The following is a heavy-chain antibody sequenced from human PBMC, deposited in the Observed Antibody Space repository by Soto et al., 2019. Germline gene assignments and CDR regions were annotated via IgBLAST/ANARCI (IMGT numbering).Heavy chain of an antibody. D-gene: IGHD6-6*01. CDR2: FDPEDGET. Sequence: ASVKVSCKVSGYTLTELSMHWVRQAPGKGLEWMGGFDPEDGETIYAQKFQGRVTISVDTSKNQFSLKLSSVTAADTAVYYCARDREYSSSPDFDYWGQGTLVTVSS. J-gene: IGHJ4*02. CDR1: GYTLTELS. CDR3: ARDREYSSSPDFDY. V-gene: IGHV1-24*01.